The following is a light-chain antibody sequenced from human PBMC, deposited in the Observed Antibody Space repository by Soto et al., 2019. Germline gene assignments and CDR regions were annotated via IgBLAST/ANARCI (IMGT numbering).Light chain of an antibody. CDR1: SSNIGTNT. Sequence: QSVLTQPPSASGTPGQRVTISCSGGSSNIGTNTVNWYKQVPGTAPTLLIYTDHQRPARVPDRFSGSRSGTSASLAISGLQSEDEAHYYCAAWDGSLNGVLFGGGTKVTVL. J-gene: IGLJ2*01. V-gene: IGLV1-44*01. CDR3: AAWDGSLNGVL. CDR2: TDH.